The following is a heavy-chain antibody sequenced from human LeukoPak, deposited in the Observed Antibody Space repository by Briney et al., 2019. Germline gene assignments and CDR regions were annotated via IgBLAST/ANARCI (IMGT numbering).Heavy chain of an antibody. D-gene: IGHD1/OR15-1a*01. CDR2: FYYSGTT. J-gene: IGHJ4*02. CDR3: ARDTRNTWFYY. Sequence: SETLSLTCTVSGASVSSGGNYWSWIRQSPGKGLEWIGSFYYSGTTNYNPSLKGRVTMSIDRSKNQFSLNLNSVTAADTAVYYCARDTRNTWFYYWGQGTLVTVSS. CDR1: GASVSSGGNY. V-gene: IGHV4-61*08.